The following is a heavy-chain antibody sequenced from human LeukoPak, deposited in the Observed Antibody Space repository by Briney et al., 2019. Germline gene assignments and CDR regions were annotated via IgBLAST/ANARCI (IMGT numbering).Heavy chain of an antibody. J-gene: IGHJ6*03. Sequence: GGSLRLSCAASGFTLSSYWMHWVRQAPGKGLVWVSRINTDGSSTSYADSVKGRFTISRDNAKNTLYLQMNSLRAEDSAVYYCARAGIWSAYYYYYYYCMDVWGKGTTVTVSS. CDR2: INTDGSST. CDR3: ARAGIWSAYYYYYYYCMDV. V-gene: IGHV3-74*01. D-gene: IGHD3-3*01. CDR1: GFTLSSYW.